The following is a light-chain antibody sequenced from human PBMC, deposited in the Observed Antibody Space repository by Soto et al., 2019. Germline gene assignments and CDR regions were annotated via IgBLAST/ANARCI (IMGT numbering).Light chain of an antibody. CDR1: QSVSSN. V-gene: IGKV3-15*01. J-gene: IGKJ1*01. Sequence: IGVNLSPAALSVSPRERATLSCRASQSVSSNLAWYQQKPGQAPRLLIYGASTRATGIPARFSGSGSGTEFTLTISSLQSEDFAVYYCQQYNNWPRPFGQGGKVAIK. CDR2: GAS. CDR3: QQYNNWPRP.